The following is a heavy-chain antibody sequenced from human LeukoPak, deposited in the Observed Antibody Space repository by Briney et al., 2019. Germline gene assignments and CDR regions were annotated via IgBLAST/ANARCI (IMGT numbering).Heavy chain of an antibody. V-gene: IGHV1-46*01. Sequence: ASVKVSCKASGYTFTSYYMHWVRQAPGQGLEWMGIINTSGGSTSYAQKFQGRVTMTRDTSTSTVYMELSSLRSEDTAVYYCARDGGTRYYYDSSGPTRDAFDIWGQGTMVTVSS. CDR1: GYTFTSYY. CDR3: ARDGGTRYYYDSSGPTRDAFDI. D-gene: IGHD3-22*01. J-gene: IGHJ3*02. CDR2: INTSGGST.